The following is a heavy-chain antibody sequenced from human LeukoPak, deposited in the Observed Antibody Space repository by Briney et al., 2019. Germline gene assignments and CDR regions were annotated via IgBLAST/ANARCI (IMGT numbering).Heavy chain of an antibody. V-gene: IGHV1-2*02. CDR1: GYTFTGYY. D-gene: IGHD2-21*02. Sequence: ASVKVSCKASGYTFTGYYMHWVRQAPGQGLEWRGWINPNSGGTNYAQKFQGRVTMTRDTSISTAYMELSRLRSDDTAVYYCARGVRDIVVVTAINWFDPWGQGTLVTVSS. CDR2: INPNSGGT. CDR3: ARGVRDIVVVTAINWFDP. J-gene: IGHJ5*02.